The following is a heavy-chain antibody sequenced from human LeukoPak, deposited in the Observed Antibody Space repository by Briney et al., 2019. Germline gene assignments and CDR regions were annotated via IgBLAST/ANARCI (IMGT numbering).Heavy chain of an antibody. CDR1: GYTFATYG. J-gene: IGHJ4*02. D-gene: IGHD6-13*01. Sequence: ASVKVSCKASGYTFATYGFCWVRQAPGHGLEWMGWISANTGKTDYARKFQGRVTMTTDTSTSTAYMELRSLRPDDTAVYYCAKVAGDRMDYWGPGTLPTGSS. CDR2: ISANTGKT. V-gene: IGHV1-18*01. CDR3: AKVAGDRMDY.